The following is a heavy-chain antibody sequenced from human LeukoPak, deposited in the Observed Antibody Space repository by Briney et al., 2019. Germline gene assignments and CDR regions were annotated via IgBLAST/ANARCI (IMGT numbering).Heavy chain of an antibody. CDR1: GYTLTELS. V-gene: IGHV1-24*01. Sequence: ASVKVSCKVSGYTLTELSMHWVRQAPGKGLEWMGGFDPEDGETIYAQKFQGRVTMTEDTSTSTAYMELKSLRSDDTAVYYCARCPTSGGRCYEFDYWGQGTLVTVSS. D-gene: IGHD2-15*01. CDR3: ARCPTSGGRCYEFDY. CDR2: FDPEDGET. J-gene: IGHJ4*02.